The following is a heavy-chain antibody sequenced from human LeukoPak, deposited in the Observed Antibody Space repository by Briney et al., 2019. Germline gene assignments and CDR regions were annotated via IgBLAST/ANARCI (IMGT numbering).Heavy chain of an antibody. CDR1: GLTLSRYL. Sequence: SGGSLTLFCASFGLTLSRYLENWVLRARGKGVVWVAILKQEGSHKYHLDSVTARFTVSRDNPKNSLYLQMDTLRADDTSVYYCARTVGWYAGDYWGQGTLVTVSS. CDR2: LKQEGSHK. V-gene: IGHV3-7*05. J-gene: IGHJ4*02. CDR3: ARTVGWYAGDY. D-gene: IGHD6-19*01.